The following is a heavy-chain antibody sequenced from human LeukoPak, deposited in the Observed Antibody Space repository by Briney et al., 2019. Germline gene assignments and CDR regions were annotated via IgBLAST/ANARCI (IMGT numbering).Heavy chain of an antibody. CDR1: AFTFSNYA. J-gene: IGHJ4*02. V-gene: IGHV3-30-3*02. D-gene: IGHD3-10*01. Sequence: GGSLRLSCAASAFTFSNYAMHCVRQAPGKGLEWVAFITYDDGSKTSYADSVRGRFTISRDNSENTLYVEMNSLRAEDTAIYYCAKSRSGSANWALRIFDNWGQGTLVSVSS. CDR3: AKSRSGSANWALRIFDN. CDR2: ITYDDGSKT.